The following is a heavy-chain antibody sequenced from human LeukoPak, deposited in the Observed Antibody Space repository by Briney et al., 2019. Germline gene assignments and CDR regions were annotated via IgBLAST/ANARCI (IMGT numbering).Heavy chain of an antibody. V-gene: IGHV4-34*01. Sequence: SETLSLTCAVYGGSFSGYYWSWIRQPPGKGLEWIGEINHSGSTNYNPSLKSRVTISVDKSKNQFSLKLSSVTAADTAVYYCARVRPYYYDSKRSVFDYWGQGTLVTVSS. D-gene: IGHD3-22*01. CDR3: ARVRPYYYDSKRSVFDY. CDR1: GGSFSGYY. CDR2: INHSGST. J-gene: IGHJ4*02.